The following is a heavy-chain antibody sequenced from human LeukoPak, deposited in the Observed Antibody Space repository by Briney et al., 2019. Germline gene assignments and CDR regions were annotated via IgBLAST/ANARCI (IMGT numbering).Heavy chain of an antibody. V-gene: IGHV3-30-3*02. CDR2: ISSDENTK. D-gene: IGHD6-19*01. CDR3: AKKGGSSGRYDYLDY. J-gene: IGHJ4*02. CDR1: GFTFSCCA. Sequence: GSLKLSCAASGFTFSCCAIHWVRQAPGRGVGGVAVISSDENTKFYADSVKGRFTVYRDNSKKTVWLQMNSLRAEDTAVYYCAKKGGSSGRYDYLDYWGQGTLVTVSS.